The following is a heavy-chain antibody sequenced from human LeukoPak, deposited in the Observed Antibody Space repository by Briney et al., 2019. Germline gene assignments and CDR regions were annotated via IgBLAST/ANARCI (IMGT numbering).Heavy chain of an antibody. V-gene: IGHV3-23*01. CDR1: GFTFSSYA. D-gene: IGHD3-16*02. Sequence: AGGSLRLSCAASGFTFSSYAMSWVRQAPGKGLEWVSAISGSGGSTYYADSVKGRFTISRDNSKNTLYLQMNSLRAEDTAVYYCAKAPINDYVWGSYRPMYYFDYRGQGTLVTVSS. CDR2: ISGSGGST. CDR3: AKAPINDYVWGSYRPMYYFDY. J-gene: IGHJ4*02.